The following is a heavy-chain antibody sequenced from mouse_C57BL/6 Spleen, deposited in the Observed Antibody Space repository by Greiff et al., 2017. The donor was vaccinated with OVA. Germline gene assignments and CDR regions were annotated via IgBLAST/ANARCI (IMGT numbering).Heavy chain of an antibody. D-gene: IGHD4-1*01. J-gene: IGHJ3*01. CDR3: ARRDLGPGLRFDY. V-gene: IGHV5S21*01. Sequence: EVQLVESGEGLVKPGGSLKLSCAASGFTFSSYAMSWVRQTPEKRLEWVAYISSGGGYINYTDTVKGQSTISRDNAGSTLYLQMSSLKSEDAAMYYCARRDLGPGLRFDYWGQGTLVTVSA. CDR2: ISSGGGYI. CDR1: GFTFSSYA.